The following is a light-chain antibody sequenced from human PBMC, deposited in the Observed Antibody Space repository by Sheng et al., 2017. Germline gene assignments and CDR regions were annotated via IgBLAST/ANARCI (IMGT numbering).Light chain of an antibody. V-gene: IGLV6-57*01. J-gene: IGLJ3*02. Sequence: NFMLTQPHSVSESPGKTITISCTRSSGNIASNLCAVHQLRPGSSPTTVIYDGIHRPSGVPDRFSGSIDSSSNSASLTISGLKTEDEADYYCQSYDSSVHWVFGGGTKLTV. CDR2: DGI. CDR3: QSYDSSVHWV. CDR1: SGNIASNL.